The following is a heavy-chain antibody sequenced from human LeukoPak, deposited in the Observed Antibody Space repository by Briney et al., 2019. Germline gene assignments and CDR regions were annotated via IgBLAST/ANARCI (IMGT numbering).Heavy chain of an antibody. CDR2: IYYSGST. D-gene: IGHD1-7*01. Sequence: PSETLSLTCTVSGGSISSYYWSWIRQPPGKGLEWIGYIYYSGSTNYNPSLKSRVTISVDTSKNQFSLKLSSVTAADTAVYYCARRGLTGTLFDYSGQGNLVTVSS. CDR1: GGSISSYY. J-gene: IGHJ4*02. V-gene: IGHV4-59*12. CDR3: ARRGLTGTLFDY.